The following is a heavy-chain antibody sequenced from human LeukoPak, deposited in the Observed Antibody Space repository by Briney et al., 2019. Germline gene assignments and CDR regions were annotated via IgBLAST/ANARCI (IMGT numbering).Heavy chain of an antibody. V-gene: IGHV4-34*01. J-gene: IGHJ2*01. Sequence: SETLSLTCAVYGGSFSGDYWSWIRQPPGKGLEWIGEINNSGRTNYKPTLKSRVTISVDTSKNQFSLKLSSVTAADTAVYYCARVYYSNSYDYWYFDLWGRGTLVTVSS. D-gene: IGHD6-13*01. CDR2: INNSGRT. CDR1: GGSFSGDY. CDR3: ARVYYSNSYDYWYFDL.